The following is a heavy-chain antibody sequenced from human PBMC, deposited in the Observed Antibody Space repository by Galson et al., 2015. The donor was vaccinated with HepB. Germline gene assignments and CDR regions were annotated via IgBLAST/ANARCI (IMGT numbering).Heavy chain of an antibody. D-gene: IGHD5-24*01. V-gene: IGHV3-66*02. CDR3: ARDGRWLQFRNSANPHDAFDI. Sequence: SLRLSCAASGFTVSSNYMSWVRQAPGKGLEWVSVIYSGGSTYYADSVKGRFTISRDNSKNTLYLQMNSLRAEDTAVYYCARDGRWLQFRNSANPHDAFDIWGQGTMVTVSS. CDR1: GFTVSSNY. J-gene: IGHJ3*02. CDR2: IYSGGST.